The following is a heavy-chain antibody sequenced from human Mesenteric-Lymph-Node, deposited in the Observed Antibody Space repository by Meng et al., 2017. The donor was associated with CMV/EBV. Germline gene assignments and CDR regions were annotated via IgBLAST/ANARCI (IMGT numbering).Heavy chain of an antibody. CDR1: GFTFSSYE. CDR2: ITNSATTI. D-gene: IGHD3-22*01. Sequence: GESLKISCAASGFTFSSYEMNWVRQAPGKGLEWLSSITNSATTIYYADSVRGRFTISRDNAKNSLYLQMNGLGAEDTAVYYCARDPRPNYYDRGGSYQIHYFDYWGQGTLVTVSS. J-gene: IGHJ4*02. CDR3: ARDPRPNYYDRGGSYQIHYFDY. V-gene: IGHV3-48*03.